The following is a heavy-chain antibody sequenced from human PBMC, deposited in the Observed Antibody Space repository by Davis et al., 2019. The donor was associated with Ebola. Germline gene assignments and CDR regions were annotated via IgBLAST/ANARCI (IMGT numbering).Heavy chain of an antibody. CDR1: GFTFSDFG. CDR2: IKNTSENT. Sequence: AGSLRLSCAGSGFTFSDFGMTWVRPAPGQGRDWVSSIKNTSENTHYADSVKGRFTISRDNSRNTMFLQMDSLRADDTAVYFCATQLWDTDYWGQGTRVTVSS. CDR3: ATQLWDTDY. D-gene: IGHD3-10*01. V-gene: IGHV3-23*01. J-gene: IGHJ4*02.